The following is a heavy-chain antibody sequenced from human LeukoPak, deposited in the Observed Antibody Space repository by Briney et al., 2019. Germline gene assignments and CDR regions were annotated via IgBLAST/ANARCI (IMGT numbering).Heavy chain of an antibody. V-gene: IGHV3-7*01. CDR3: ARVARGDYYYYYMDV. CDR1: AFTFSDYW. D-gene: IGHD3-10*01. J-gene: IGHJ6*03. CDR2: INKDGSET. Sequence: GGSLRLSCAASAFTFSDYWMTWVRQAPGKGLERVANINKDGSETYYVDSVKGRFTISRDNAKNSLYLQMNSLRAEDTALYYCARVARGDYYYYYMDVWGKGTTVTVSS.